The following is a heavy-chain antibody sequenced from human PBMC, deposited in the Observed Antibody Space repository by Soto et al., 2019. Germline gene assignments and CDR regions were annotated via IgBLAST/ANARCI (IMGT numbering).Heavy chain of an antibody. D-gene: IGHD3-9*01. Sequence: PGGSLRLSCAASGFTFSSYAMSWVRQAPGKGLEWVSAISGSGGSTYYADSVKGRFTISRDNSKNTLYLQMNSLRAEDTAVYYCAKDQRRQGYDILTGPHDYYYYYGMDVWGQGTAVTVSS. V-gene: IGHV3-23*01. CDR1: GFTFSSYA. J-gene: IGHJ6*02. CDR3: AKDQRRQGYDILTGPHDYYYYYGMDV. CDR2: ISGSGGST.